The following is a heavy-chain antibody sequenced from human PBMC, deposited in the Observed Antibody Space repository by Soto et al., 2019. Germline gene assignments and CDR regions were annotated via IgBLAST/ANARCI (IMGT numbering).Heavy chain of an antibody. CDR1: GGTFSSYA. J-gene: IGHJ6*02. V-gene: IGHV1-69*01. D-gene: IGHD2-2*01. Sequence: QVQLVQSGAEVKKPGSSVKVSCKASGGTFSSYAISWVRQAPGQGLEWVGGIIPIFGTANYAQKFQGRVTITADESTSTAYMELSSLRSEDTAVYYCARRDRYCSSTSCYESPYYYGMDVWGQGTTVTVSS. CDR2: IIPIFGTA. CDR3: ARRDRYCSSTSCYESPYYYGMDV.